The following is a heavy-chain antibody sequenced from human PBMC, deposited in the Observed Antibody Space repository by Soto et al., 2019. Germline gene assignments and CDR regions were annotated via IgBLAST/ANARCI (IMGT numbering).Heavy chain of an antibody. CDR3: AGGDSGGSSGYYYTGGDY. CDR1: GGTFSSYA. V-gene: IGHV1-69*12. J-gene: IGHJ4*02. Sequence: QVQLVQSGAEVKKPGSSVKVSCKASGGTFSSYAISWVRQAPGQGLEWMGGIIPIFGTADYAQKFQGRVTINADESTSTAYMELSSLRSEDTAVYYWAGGDSGGSSGYYYTGGDYWGQGTLVTVSS. D-gene: IGHD3-22*01. CDR2: IIPIFGTA.